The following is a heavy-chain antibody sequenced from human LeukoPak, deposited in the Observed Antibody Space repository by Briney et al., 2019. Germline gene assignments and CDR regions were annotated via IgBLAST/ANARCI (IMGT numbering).Heavy chain of an antibody. D-gene: IGHD3-9*01. Sequence: SETLSLTCTVSGGSIRSYYWSWVWQPPGKGLEWIGYIYYSGSTNYNPSLKSRVTISVDTSKNQFSLKLSSVTAADTAVYYCARGSYDILTGFVFDIWGQGTMVTVSS. CDR3: ARGSYDILTGFVFDI. CDR2: IYYSGST. CDR1: GGSIRSYY. V-gene: IGHV4-59*08. J-gene: IGHJ3*02.